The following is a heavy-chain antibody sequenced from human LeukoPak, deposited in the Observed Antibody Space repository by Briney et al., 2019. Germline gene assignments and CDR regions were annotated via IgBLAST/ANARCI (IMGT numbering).Heavy chain of an antibody. V-gene: IGHV4-34*01. CDR3: ARAVIVVAAATQRNWFDP. D-gene: IGHD2-15*01. Sequence: PSETLSLTCTVSGDSINTYYWTWIRQTPGKGLEWIGEINHSGITDYNPSLRSRVTISVDTSKNQFSLKLSSVTAADTAIYYCARAVIVVAAATQRNWFDPWGQGTLVTVSS. J-gene: IGHJ5*02. CDR1: GDSINTYY. CDR2: INHSGIT.